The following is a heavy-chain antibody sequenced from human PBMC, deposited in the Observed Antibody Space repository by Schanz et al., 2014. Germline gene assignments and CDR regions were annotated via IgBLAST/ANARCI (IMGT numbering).Heavy chain of an antibody. J-gene: IGHJ4*02. D-gene: IGHD6-19*01. Sequence: EVQLLESGGGLVQPGGSLRLSCTVSGFTVNNYAMNWVRQAPGKGLEWVSSISSSSMYIYQADSMRGRFTISRDNAKNSLYLQVNNLSAEDTAVYYCVRDKKGFVAVAGRAPFDYWGQGTLVTVSS. CDR1: GFTVNNYA. CDR2: ISSSSMYI. CDR3: VRDKKGFVAVAGRAPFDY. V-gene: IGHV3-21*01.